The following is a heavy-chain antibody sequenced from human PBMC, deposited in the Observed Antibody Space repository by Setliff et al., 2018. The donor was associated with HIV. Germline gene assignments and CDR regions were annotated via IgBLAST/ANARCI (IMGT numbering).Heavy chain of an antibody. CDR1: GGSFSGYY. J-gene: IGHJ6*03. Sequence: SETLSLTCAVYGGSFSGYYWSWIRQPPGKGLEWIGEINHSGSTNYNPSLKSRVTISVDTSKNQFSLKVNSVTAADTAVYYCARQRSGGSCYSCDYYYMDVWGKGTTVTVSS. D-gene: IGHD2-15*01. CDR2: INHSGST. CDR3: ARQRSGGSCYSCDYYYMDV. V-gene: IGHV4-34*01.